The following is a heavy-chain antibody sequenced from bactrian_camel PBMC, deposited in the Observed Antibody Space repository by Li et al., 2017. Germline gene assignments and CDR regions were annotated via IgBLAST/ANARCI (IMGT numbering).Heavy chain of an antibody. D-gene: IGHD2*01. Sequence: HVQLVESGGSIVQEGGSLRLLCTASGYTWSNYCMAWFRQPPGKERELVAFIHSGDSTSYADSVKGRFTISHVIANNTLHLQMNSLKPEDTAVYYCAADLGWRGSRPLQREFRNWGQGTQVTVS. CDR3: AADLGWRGSRPLQREFRN. CDR2: IHSGDST. CDR1: GYTWSNYC. V-gene: IGHV3S53*01. J-gene: IGHJ4*01.